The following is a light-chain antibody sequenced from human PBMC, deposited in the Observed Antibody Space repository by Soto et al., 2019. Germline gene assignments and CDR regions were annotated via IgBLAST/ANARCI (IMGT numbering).Light chain of an antibody. J-gene: IGKJ1*01. CDR1: QGISSA. CDR3: QQFNSYPLRT. V-gene: IGKV1-13*02. Sequence: AIPLTQSPSSLSASVGDRVTITCRASQGISSALAWYQQKAGKAPKLLIYDASSLESGVPSRFSGSGSGTDFTLTISSLQHEDFATYYCQQFNSYPLRTFGQGTKVEIK. CDR2: DAS.